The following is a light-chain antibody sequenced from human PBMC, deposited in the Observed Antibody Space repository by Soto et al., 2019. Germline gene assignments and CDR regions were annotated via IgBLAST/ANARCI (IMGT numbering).Light chain of an antibody. CDR3: QQYGSSFIT. J-gene: IGKJ5*01. Sequence: EIVLTQSPGTLSLSPGERATLSCRASQSVSSSYLAWYQQKPGQAPRLLIYGASSRATGIPDRFSGSGSGTDFTLTISRLEPEDFAVYYCQQYGSSFITFVQGTRLEIK. CDR1: QSVSSSY. CDR2: GAS. V-gene: IGKV3-20*01.